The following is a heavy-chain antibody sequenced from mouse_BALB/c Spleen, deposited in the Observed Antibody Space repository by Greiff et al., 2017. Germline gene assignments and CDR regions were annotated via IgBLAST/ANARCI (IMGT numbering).Heavy chain of an antibody. D-gene: IGHD2-4*01. CDR2: IWAGGST. Sequence: VKLVESGPGLVAPSQSLSITCTVSGFSLTSYGVHWVRQPPGKGLEWLGVIWAGGSTNYNSALMSRLSISKDNSKSQVFLKMNSLQTDDTAMYYCARAYDYWFAYWGQGTLVTVSA. CDR3: ARAYDYWFAY. CDR1: GFSLTSYG. J-gene: IGHJ3*01. V-gene: IGHV2-9*02.